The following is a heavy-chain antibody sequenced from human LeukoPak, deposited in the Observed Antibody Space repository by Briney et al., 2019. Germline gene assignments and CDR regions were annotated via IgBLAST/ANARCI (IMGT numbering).Heavy chain of an antibody. J-gene: IGHJ4*02. D-gene: IGHD5-18*01. Sequence: SETLSLTCTVSGDSISSSSYYWGWIRQPPGKGLEWIGSIYYSGSTYYNPSLKSRVTISVDTSKNQFSLKLSSVTAADTALYYCARLEYSFGTNWGQGALVTVSP. CDR1: GDSISSSSYY. V-gene: IGHV4-39*01. CDR3: ARLEYSFGTN. CDR2: IYYSGST.